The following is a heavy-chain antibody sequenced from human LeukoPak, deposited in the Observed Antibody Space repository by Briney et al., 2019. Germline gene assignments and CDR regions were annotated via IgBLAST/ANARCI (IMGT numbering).Heavy chain of an antibody. Sequence: GGSLRLSCAASGFTFSGSDMHWVRQAPGKGLEWVAFIRYDGSNKYYADSVKGRFTISRDNSKNTLYLQMNSLRAEDTAVYYCAKSIPTIAVAVSTRQWGQGTLVTVSS. V-gene: IGHV3-30*02. J-gene: IGHJ4*02. D-gene: IGHD6-19*01. CDR3: AKSIPTIAVAVSTRQ. CDR2: IRYDGSNK. CDR1: GFTFSGSD.